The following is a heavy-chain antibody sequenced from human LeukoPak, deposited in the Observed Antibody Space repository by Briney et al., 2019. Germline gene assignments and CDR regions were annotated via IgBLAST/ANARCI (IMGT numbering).Heavy chain of an antibody. J-gene: IGHJ5*02. V-gene: IGHV4-4*07. D-gene: IGHD3-10*01. Sequence: SETLSLTCTVSGGSIHSYWSWIRRPAGKGLEWIGRISGSGTITYNPALQSRLTISIDTSKNQFSLKLMSVTAADTAVYYCARDSGTTGEVKFDPWGQGTLVTVSS. CDR1: GGSIHSY. CDR3: ARDSGTTGEVKFDP. CDR2: ISGSGTI.